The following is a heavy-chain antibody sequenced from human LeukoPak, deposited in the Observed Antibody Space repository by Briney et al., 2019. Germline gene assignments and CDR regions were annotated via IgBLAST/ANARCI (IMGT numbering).Heavy chain of an antibody. Sequence: SETLSLTCTVSGGSISSYYWSWIRQPAGKGLEWIGRIYTSGSTNYNPSLKSRVTMSVDTSKNQFSLKLSSVTAADTAVYYCARRKREYYYGSGSYYRDYYYYYMDVWGKGTTVTISS. CDR3: ARRKREYYYGSGSYYRDYYYYYMDV. V-gene: IGHV4-4*07. D-gene: IGHD3-10*01. CDR1: GGSISSYY. J-gene: IGHJ6*03. CDR2: IYTSGST.